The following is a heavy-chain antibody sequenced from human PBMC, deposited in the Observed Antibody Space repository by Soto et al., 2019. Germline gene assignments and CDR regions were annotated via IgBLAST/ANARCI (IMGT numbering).Heavy chain of an antibody. CDR2: INAGNGNT. Sequence: QVQLVQSGAEVKKPGASVKVSCKASGYTFTSYAMHWVRQAPGQRLEWMGWINAGNGNTKYSQKFQGRVTITRDTSASTAYMELSSLRSEDTAVYYCAREWLLHYYYGMDVWGQGTTVTVSS. V-gene: IGHV1-3*01. J-gene: IGHJ6*02. CDR3: AREWLLHYYYGMDV. D-gene: IGHD3-22*01. CDR1: GYTFTSYA.